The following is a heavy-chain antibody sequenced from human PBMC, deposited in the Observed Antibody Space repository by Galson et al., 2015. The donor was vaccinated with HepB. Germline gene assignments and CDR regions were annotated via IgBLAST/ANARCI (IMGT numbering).Heavy chain of an antibody. CDR1: GFTFSSYA. Sequence: SLRLSCAASGFTFSSYAMRWVRQAPGKGLEWVSAICGGGGSTYYADSVKGRFTISRDNSKNTLYLQMNSLRAEDTAVYYCAKVNGRNIVGLLYDYWGQGTLVTVSS. D-gene: IGHD3-3*01. CDR2: ICGGGGST. CDR3: AKVNGRNIVGLLYDY. V-gene: IGHV3-23*01. J-gene: IGHJ4*02.